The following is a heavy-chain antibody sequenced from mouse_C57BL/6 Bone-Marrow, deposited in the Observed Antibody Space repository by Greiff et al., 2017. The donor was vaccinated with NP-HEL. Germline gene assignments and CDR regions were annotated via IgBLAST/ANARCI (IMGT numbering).Heavy chain of an antibody. CDR1: GYAFTNYL. CDR2: INPGSGGT. J-gene: IGHJ3*01. CDR3: ARCYGSSPGFAY. Sequence: QVQLQQSGAELVRPGTSVKVSCKASGYAFTNYLIEWVKQRPGQGLEWIGVINPGSGGTNYNEKFKGKATLTADKSSSTAYMQLSSLTSEDSAFYFCARCYGSSPGFAYWGQGTLVTVSA. V-gene: IGHV1-54*01. D-gene: IGHD1-1*01.